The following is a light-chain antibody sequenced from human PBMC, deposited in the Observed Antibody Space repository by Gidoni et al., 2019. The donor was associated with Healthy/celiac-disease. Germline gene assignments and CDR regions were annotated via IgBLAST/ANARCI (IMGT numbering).Light chain of an antibody. Sequence: DIQRTQYPSSLSASVGDRVTITCRASQSISSYLNWYQQKPGKAPKLLIYAASSLQSGVPSRFSGSGSGTDFTLTISSLQPEDFAPYYCQQSYSTRWTFGQGTKVEIK. CDR1: QSISSY. CDR2: AAS. J-gene: IGKJ1*01. CDR3: QQSYSTRWT. V-gene: IGKV1-39*01.